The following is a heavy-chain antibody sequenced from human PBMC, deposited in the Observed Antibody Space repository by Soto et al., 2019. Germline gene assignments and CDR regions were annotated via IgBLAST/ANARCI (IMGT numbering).Heavy chain of an antibody. CDR1: GFTFTTYC. CDR2: ISNDAVHT. D-gene: IGHD7-27*01. Sequence: EVQLVESGGGLVQPGGSLTLSCVASGFTFTTYCMHWVRQAPGKGLEYLSAISNDAVHTYYANSVKDRFTISRDNSKDTLDLHMGSLRHEDMSVYYCAGGHLPWDYHSYGMDVWGQGTTVTVSS. CDR3: AGGHLPWDYHSYGMDV. J-gene: IGHJ6*02. V-gene: IGHV3-64*01.